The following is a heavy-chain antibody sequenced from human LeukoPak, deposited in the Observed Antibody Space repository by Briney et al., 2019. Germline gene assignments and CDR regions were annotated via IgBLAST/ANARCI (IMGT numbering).Heavy chain of an antibody. CDR2: IKQDGSEK. J-gene: IGHJ4*02. V-gene: IGHV3-7*01. D-gene: IGHD6-19*01. Sequence: GGSLRLSRAASGFTFSSYWMSWVRQAPGKGLEWVANIKQDGSEKYYVDSVKGRFTISRDNAKNSLYLQMNSLRAEDTAVFYCASLISVAGRRDYWGQGTLVTVSS. CDR1: GFTFSSYW. CDR3: ASLISVAGRRDY.